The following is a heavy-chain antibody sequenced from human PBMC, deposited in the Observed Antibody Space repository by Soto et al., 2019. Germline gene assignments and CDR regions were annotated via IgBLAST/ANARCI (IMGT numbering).Heavy chain of an antibody. CDR2: ISYDGSNN. CDR3: ARGDPYYAMDV. Sequence: QVQLVESGGGVVQPGRSLRLSCVASGFTSSNYFMHWVRQAPGKGLEWVALISYDGSNNHYTDSVKGRFTISRDNSKNTLYLQMNSLRGEDTAVYFCARGDPYYAMDVWGQGTTVTLSS. CDR1: GFTSSNYF. J-gene: IGHJ6*02. V-gene: IGHV3-30*04.